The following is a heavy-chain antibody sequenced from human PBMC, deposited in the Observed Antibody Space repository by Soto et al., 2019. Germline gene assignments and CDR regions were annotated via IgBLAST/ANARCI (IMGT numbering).Heavy chain of an antibody. CDR3: ARGGYYYGSGSYYPPGFDP. V-gene: IGHV3-13*01. D-gene: IGHD3-10*01. Sequence: EVQLVESGGGLVQPGGSLRLSCAASGFTFSSYDMHWVRQATGKGLEWVSAIGTAGDTYYPGSVKGRFTISRENAKNSLYPQINSQRPGDTAVYYCARGGYYYGSGSYYPPGFDPWGQGTLVTVSS. CDR2: IGTAGDT. J-gene: IGHJ5*02. CDR1: GFTFSSYD.